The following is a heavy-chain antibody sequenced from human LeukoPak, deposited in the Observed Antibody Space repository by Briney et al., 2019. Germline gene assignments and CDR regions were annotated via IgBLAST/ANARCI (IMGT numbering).Heavy chain of an antibody. D-gene: IGHD5-18*01. CDR3: ASPYVDTAMVMGRADDAFDI. CDR1: GGTFSSYA. CDR2: IIPILGIA. J-gene: IGHJ3*02. V-gene: IGHV1-69*04. Sequence: ASVKVSCKASGGTFSSYAISWVRQAPGQGLEWMGRIIPILGIANYAQKFQGRVTITADKSTSTAYMELSSLRSEDTAVYYCASPYVDTAMVMGRADDAFDIWGQGTMVTVSS.